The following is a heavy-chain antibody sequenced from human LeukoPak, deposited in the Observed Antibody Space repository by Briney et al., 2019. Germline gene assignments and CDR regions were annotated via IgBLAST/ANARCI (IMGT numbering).Heavy chain of an antibody. CDR1: GGTFSSYA. V-gene: IGHV1-69*04. J-gene: IGHJ5*02. D-gene: IGHD3-10*01. CDR3: ARGSGSPNWFDP. Sequence: SVKVSCKASGGTFSSYAISWVRQAPGQGLEWMGRIIPILGIANYAQKFQGRVTMTRDTATSTVYMELNSLRSDDTAVYYCARGSGSPNWFDPWGQGTLVTVSS. CDR2: IIPILGIA.